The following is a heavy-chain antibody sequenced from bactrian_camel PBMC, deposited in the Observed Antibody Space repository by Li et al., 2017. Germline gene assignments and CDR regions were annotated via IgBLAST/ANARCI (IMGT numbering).Heavy chain of an antibody. CDR1: GFSFSNYW. Sequence: HVQLVESGGDLVQPGGSLRLSCAASGFSFSNYWMYWVRQAPGKGLEWVSIINCGGGTTYYADSVKGRFTISRDNAKNTLNLQMNNLKPEDTGMYYCAAWAFSVCTVATGLSMNQWWGQETQVTVS. CDR2: INCGGGTT. D-gene: IGHD6*01. V-gene: IGHV3S1*01. J-gene: IGHJ4*01. CDR3: AAWAFSVCTVATGLSMNQW.